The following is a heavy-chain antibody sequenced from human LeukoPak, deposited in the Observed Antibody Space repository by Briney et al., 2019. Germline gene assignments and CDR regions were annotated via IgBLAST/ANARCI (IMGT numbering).Heavy chain of an antibody. D-gene: IGHD3-9*01. Sequence: GASVKVSCKAPGYTFTSYGISWVRQAPGQGLEWMGWISAYNGNTNYAQKLQGRVTMTTDTSTSTAYMELRSLRSDDTAVYYCARADILTGYYPVDPWGQGTLVTVSS. CDR2: ISAYNGNT. CDR1: GYTFTSYG. J-gene: IGHJ5*02. V-gene: IGHV1-18*01. CDR3: ARADILTGYYPVDP.